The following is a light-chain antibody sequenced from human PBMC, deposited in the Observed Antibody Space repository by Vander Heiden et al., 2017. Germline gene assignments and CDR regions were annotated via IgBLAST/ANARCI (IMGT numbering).Light chain of an antibody. V-gene: IGLV1-47*01. Sequence: QSLLTQPPSASRPPGQRGTSSRTGSSANSGSNYVYWYQQLPGTDPKLLIYRNNQRPSGVPDRFSGAKSGTSASLAISGLRSEDEADYYCAAWDDSLSGVVFGGGTKLTVL. CDR2: RNN. CDR3: AAWDDSLSGVV. CDR1: SANSGSNY. J-gene: IGLJ2*01.